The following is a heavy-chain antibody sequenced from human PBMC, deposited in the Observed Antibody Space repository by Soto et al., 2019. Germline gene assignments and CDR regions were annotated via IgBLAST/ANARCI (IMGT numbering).Heavy chain of an antibody. D-gene: IGHD3-3*01. V-gene: IGHV1-46*01. Sequence: ASVKVSCKASGYTFTSYYMHWVRQAPGQGLEWMGIINPSGGSTSYTQKFQGRVTMTRDTSTSTVYMELSSLRSEDTAVYYCARVSISRVVTPRDAFDIWGQGTMVTVSS. J-gene: IGHJ3*02. CDR3: ARVSISRVVTPRDAFDI. CDR2: INPSGGST. CDR1: GYTFTSYY.